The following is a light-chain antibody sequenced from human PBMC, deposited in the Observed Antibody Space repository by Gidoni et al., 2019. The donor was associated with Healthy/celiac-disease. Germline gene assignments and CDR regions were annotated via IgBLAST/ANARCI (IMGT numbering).Light chain of an antibody. V-gene: IGKV3-11*01. Sequence: EIVLTQSPATLSLSPGERATLSCRASQSVSSYLAWYQQKPGQAPRLLIYDASNRATGIPARFSGSGSGTDFTPTISSLEPEDFAVYYCQQRSNWPPYTFXXXTKLEIK. CDR2: DAS. CDR1: QSVSSY. CDR3: QQRSNWPPYT. J-gene: IGKJ2*01.